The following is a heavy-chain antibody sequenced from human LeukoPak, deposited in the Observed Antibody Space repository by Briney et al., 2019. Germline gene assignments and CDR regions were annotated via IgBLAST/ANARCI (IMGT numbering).Heavy chain of an antibody. CDR2: INHSGST. CDR1: GGSFSGYY. Sequence: SETLSLTCAVYGGSFSGYYWSWIRQPPGKGLEWIGEINHSGSTNYNPSLKSRVTISVDTSKNQFSLKLSSVTAADTAVYYCARPRKRTTTLTTRFNWFDPWGQGTLVTVSS. V-gene: IGHV4-34*01. CDR3: ARPRKRTTTLTTRFNWFDP. J-gene: IGHJ5*02. D-gene: IGHD4-17*01.